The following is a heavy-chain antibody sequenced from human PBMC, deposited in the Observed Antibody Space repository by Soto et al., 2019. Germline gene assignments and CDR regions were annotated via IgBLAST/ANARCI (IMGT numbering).Heavy chain of an antibody. CDR3: AREGGSIGGWFGRKFDS. J-gene: IGHJ4*02. D-gene: IGHD6-19*01. Sequence: GGSLRLSCTASGFSLSTHAMSWVRQAPGKGVEWVSSISSGGTTTFYAASVESRFTISRDKSKNTLYLQMNSLRADDTAVYYCAREGGSIGGWFGRKFDSWGQGTQVTVSS. CDR2: ISSGGTTT. V-gene: IGHV3-23*01. CDR1: GFSLSTHA.